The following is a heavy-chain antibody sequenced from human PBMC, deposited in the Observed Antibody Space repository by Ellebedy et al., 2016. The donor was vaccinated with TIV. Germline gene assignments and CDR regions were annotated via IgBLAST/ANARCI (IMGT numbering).Heavy chain of an antibody. CDR2: ISYDGSNK. Sequence: GESLKISCAASGFTFSSYGMHWVRQAPGKGLEWVAVISYDGSNKYYADSVKGRFTISRDNSKNTLYLQMNSLRAEDTAVYYCAKTDYGGNSFFDYWGQGTLVTVSS. CDR1: GFTFSSYG. D-gene: IGHD4-23*01. CDR3: AKTDYGGNSFFDY. J-gene: IGHJ4*02. V-gene: IGHV3-30*18.